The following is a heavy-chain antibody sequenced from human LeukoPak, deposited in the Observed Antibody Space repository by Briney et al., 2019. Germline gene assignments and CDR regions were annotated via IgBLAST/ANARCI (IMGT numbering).Heavy chain of an antibody. CDR3: ARDLGTSGWYTFDF. J-gene: IGHJ4*02. CDR2: TYYKSKWYN. V-gene: IGHV6-1*01. CDR1: GDSVSSNNGA. D-gene: IGHD6-19*01. Sequence: SQTLSVTCAISGDSVSSNNGAWNWIRQSPSRGLEWLGRTYYKSKWYNDYAAFIQGRITINPDTSKNQFSLQLNSATPEDTAVYYCARDLGTSGWYTFDFWGQGTLVTVSS.